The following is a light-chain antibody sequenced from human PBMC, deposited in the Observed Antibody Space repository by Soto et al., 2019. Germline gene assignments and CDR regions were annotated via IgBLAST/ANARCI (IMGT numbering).Light chain of an antibody. CDR1: QSVNKW. CDR3: QQYNKWPLT. V-gene: IGKV1-5*01. Sequence: DIQMTQSPSTLSASVGDRVTITCRASQSVNKWLAWFQQKPGKVPKLLIFDASTLQTGVPSRFGGGGSGTEFTLTISSLQSEDFAVYYCQQYNKWPLTFGGGPKV. J-gene: IGKJ4*01. CDR2: DAS.